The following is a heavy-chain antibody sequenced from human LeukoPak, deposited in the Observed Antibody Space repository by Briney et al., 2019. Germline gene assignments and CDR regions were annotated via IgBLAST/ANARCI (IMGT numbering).Heavy chain of an antibody. Sequence: GGSLRLSCAASGFTFSNSAMSWVRQAPGKGLEWVSAISGSGARTYYADSVKGRFTISRDNSKNTLYLQMNTLRAEDTAVYYCARGRYYYDSSGFSYDAFDIWGQGTMVTVSS. D-gene: IGHD3-22*01. V-gene: IGHV3-23*01. CDR2: ISGSGART. J-gene: IGHJ3*02. CDR1: GFTFSNSA. CDR3: ARGRYYYDSSGFSYDAFDI.